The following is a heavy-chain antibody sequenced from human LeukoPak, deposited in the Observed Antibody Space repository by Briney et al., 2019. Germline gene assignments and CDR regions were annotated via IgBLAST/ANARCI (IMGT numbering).Heavy chain of an antibody. Sequence: PSETLSLTCTVSGGSISSSSYYWGWIRQPPGKGLEWIGCISYSGSTYNNPSLKSRLTISMDASKNKFSLNLTSVTAADTAVYYCARYYYDNSGDFEKWGHGALVTVSS. CDR2: ISYSGST. CDR1: GGSISSSSYY. J-gene: IGHJ4*01. D-gene: IGHD3-22*01. V-gene: IGHV4-39*07. CDR3: ARYYYDNSGDFEK.